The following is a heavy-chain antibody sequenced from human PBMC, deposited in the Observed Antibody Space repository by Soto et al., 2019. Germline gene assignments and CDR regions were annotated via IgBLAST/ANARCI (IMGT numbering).Heavy chain of an antibody. D-gene: IGHD6-19*01. Sequence: QVQLQQSGAGLLKPSETLSLTCAVYGESFSGYIWTWIRQTPGKGLQWIGQINHSGSASYNPSLKSRVTRSVHSSNSQFSLELISVTAADTAVYYCARGLITGSHYSGGWYYFDSWGQGTQVTVSS. CDR1: GESFSGYI. CDR2: INHSGSA. V-gene: IGHV4-34*01. J-gene: IGHJ4*02. CDR3: ARGLITGSHYSGGWYYFDS.